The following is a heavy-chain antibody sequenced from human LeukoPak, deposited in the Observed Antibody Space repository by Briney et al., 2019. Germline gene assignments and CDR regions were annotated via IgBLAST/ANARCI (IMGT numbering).Heavy chain of an antibody. Sequence: PSETLSLTCTVSGGSISPYYWTWIRQPPGKGLEWIGYIFYSGNTNYNPSLKSRVTISVDTSKNQFSLKLSSVTAADTAVYYCARELTLIAATVVGYYYYGMDVWGQGTTVTVSS. D-gene: IGHD6-25*01. CDR3: ARELTLIAATVVGYYYYGMDV. CDR1: GGSISPYY. CDR2: IFYSGNT. J-gene: IGHJ6*02. V-gene: IGHV4-59*12.